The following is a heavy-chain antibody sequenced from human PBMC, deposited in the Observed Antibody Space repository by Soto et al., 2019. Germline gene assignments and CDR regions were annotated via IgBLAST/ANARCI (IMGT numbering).Heavy chain of an antibody. V-gene: IGHV3-9*01. CDR3: AKAPAGYYYGMDV. CDR2: ISWNSVTI. Sequence: EVQLVESGGGLVQPGRSLRLSCAASGFTFDDYAMHWVRQPPGKGLEWVSGISWNSVTIGYADSVKGRFTISRDNAKNSLYLQMNSLRAEDTALYYCAKAPAGYYYGMDVWGQGTTVTVSS. J-gene: IGHJ6*02. CDR1: GFTFDDYA.